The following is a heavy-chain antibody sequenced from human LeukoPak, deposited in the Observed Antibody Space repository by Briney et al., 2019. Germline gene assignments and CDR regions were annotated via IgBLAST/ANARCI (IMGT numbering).Heavy chain of an antibody. J-gene: IGHJ6*02. Sequence: ASVKVSCKASGYTFTSYDINWVRQATGQGLEWMGWMNPNSGNTGYAQKFQGRVTMTRTTSISTAYMELSSLRSEDTAVYYCARGSGGEAYYGMDVWGQGTTVTVSS. CDR1: GYTFTSYD. V-gene: IGHV1-8*01. D-gene: IGHD3-10*01. CDR3: ARGSGGEAYYGMDV. CDR2: MNPNSGNT.